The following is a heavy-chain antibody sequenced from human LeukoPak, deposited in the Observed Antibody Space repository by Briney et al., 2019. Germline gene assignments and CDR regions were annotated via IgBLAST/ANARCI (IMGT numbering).Heavy chain of an antibody. J-gene: IGHJ4*02. CDR2: INPNSGDT. CDR3: ARDKSGNSGWYSYFDY. CDR1: GYTFTSYY. Sequence: ASVEVSCKASGYTFTSYYMHWVRQAPGQGLEWMGWINPNSGDTNYAQKFQGRVTMTRDTSISTAYMELSRLRSDDTAVYYCARDKSGNSGWYSYFDYWGQGTLVTVSS. V-gene: IGHV1-2*02. D-gene: IGHD6-19*01.